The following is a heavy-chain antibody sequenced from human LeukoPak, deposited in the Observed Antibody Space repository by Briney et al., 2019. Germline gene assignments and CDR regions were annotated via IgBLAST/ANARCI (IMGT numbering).Heavy chain of an antibody. J-gene: IGHJ6*02. Sequence: GGSLRLSCAASGFTFSSYWMHWVRQTPGTGVVWVSRVSSDGSITAYADSVKGRFTISRDNAKNTLYLQMNSLRAEDTALYYCARGIPNLRGLDVWGQGTTVTVSS. CDR2: VSSDGSIT. CDR1: GFTFSSYW. CDR3: ARGIPNLRGLDV. V-gene: IGHV3-74*01.